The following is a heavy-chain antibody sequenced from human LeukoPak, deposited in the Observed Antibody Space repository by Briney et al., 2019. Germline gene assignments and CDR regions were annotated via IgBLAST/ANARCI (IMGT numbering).Heavy chain of an antibody. D-gene: IGHD6-13*01. Sequence: GGSLRLSCAASGFTFSSNAMSWVRQAPGKGLEWVSVISGSSGATYYADSVKGRFTISRDNSKNTLYLQMNSLRAEDTAVCYCAKDPRYGSSCYWGQGTLVTVSS. J-gene: IGHJ4*02. CDR1: GFTFSSNA. CDR3: AKDPRYGSSCY. CDR2: ISGSSGAT. V-gene: IGHV3-23*01.